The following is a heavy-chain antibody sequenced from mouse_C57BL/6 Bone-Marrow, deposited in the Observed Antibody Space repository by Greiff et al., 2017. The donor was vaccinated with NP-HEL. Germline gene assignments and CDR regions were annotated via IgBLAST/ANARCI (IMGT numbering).Heavy chain of an antibody. CDR2: ISNGGGST. CDR1: GFTFSDYY. V-gene: IGHV5-12*01. J-gene: IGHJ4*01. Sequence: EVHLVESGGGLVQPGGSLKLSCAASGFTFSDYYMYWVRQTPEKRLEWVAHISNGGGSTYYPDTVKGRFTISRANAKNTLYLQMSRLKSEDTAMYYCASPYYYGSSYDYAMDYWGQGTSVTVSS. CDR3: ASPYYYGSSYDYAMDY. D-gene: IGHD1-1*01.